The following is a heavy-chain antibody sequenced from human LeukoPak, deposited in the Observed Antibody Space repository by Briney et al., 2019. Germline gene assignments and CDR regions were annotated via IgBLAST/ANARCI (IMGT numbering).Heavy chain of an antibody. CDR1: GFTLSNYA. CDR3: ARGELAVDYYYYMDV. Sequence: GGSLRLSCAASGFTLSNYAMHWVRQAPGKGLEWVAVMWYDGSNQYYAASVKGRFTISRDTSKNLLFLQMNSLRAEDTAIYYCARGELAVDYYYYMDVWGKGTTVTVSS. V-gene: IGHV3-33*01. J-gene: IGHJ6*03. D-gene: IGHD1-26*01. CDR2: MWYDGSNQ.